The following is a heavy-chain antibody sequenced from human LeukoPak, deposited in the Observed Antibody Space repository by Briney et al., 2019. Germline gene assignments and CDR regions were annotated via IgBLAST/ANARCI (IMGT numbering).Heavy chain of an antibody. CDR2: ISSSGSTI. J-gene: IGHJ6*04. CDR3: AELGITMIGGV. D-gene: IGHD3-10*02. CDR1: GFTFSSYE. Sequence: GGSLRLSCAASGFTFSSYEMNWVRQAPGKGLEWVSYISSSGSTIYYADTVKGRFTISRDNAKNSLHLQMNSLRAEDTAVYYCAELGITMIGGVWGKGTTVTISS. V-gene: IGHV3-48*03.